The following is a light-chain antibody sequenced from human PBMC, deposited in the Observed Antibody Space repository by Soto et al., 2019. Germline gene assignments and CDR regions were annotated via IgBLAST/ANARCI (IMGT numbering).Light chain of an antibody. CDR3: QQRVNWPPLT. V-gene: IGKV3-11*01. J-gene: IGKJ4*01. CDR1: RSVDSH. CDR2: EAS. Sequence: EVVLTQSPATLSLSPGETATLSCRASRSVDSHLAWYQHKPGQAPRLLIFEASTRATGVPARFSGSGSGTHFTLTITCLEPEDFAVYYCQQRVNWPPLTFGGGTKVAI.